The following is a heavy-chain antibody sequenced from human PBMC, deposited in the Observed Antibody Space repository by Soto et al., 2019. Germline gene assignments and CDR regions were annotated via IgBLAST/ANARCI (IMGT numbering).Heavy chain of an antibody. Sequence: PGGSLRLSCAASGFTFSSYGMHWVRQAPGKGLKREAVISYDGSNKYYADSVKGRFTISRDNSKNTLYLQMNSLRAEDTAVYYCAKDLLRFLEHLGMDVWGQGTTVTVSS. CDR3: AKDLLRFLEHLGMDV. D-gene: IGHD3-3*01. V-gene: IGHV3-30*18. J-gene: IGHJ6*02. CDR2: ISYDGSNK. CDR1: GFTFSSYG.